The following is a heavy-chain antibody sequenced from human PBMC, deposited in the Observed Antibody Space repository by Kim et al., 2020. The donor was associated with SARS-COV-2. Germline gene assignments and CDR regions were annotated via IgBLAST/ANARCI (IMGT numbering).Heavy chain of an antibody. CDR3: ARDRLNNDDSSRYFDWLLTGQAFDY. Sequence: ASVKVSCKASGYTFTSYYMHWVRQAPGQGLEWMGIINPSGGSTSYAQKFQGRVTMTRDTSTSTVYMELSSLRSEDTAVYYCARDRLNNDDSSRYFDWLLTGQAFDYWGQGTLVTVSS. J-gene: IGHJ4*02. V-gene: IGHV1-46*01. CDR2: INPSGGST. D-gene: IGHD3-9*01. CDR1: GYTFTSYY.